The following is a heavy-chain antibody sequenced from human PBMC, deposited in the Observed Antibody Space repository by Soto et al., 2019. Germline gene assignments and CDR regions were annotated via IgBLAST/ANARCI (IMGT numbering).Heavy chain of an antibody. D-gene: IGHD6-13*01. V-gene: IGHV1-69*06. Sequence: SVKVSCKASGGTFSSYAISWVRQAPGQGLEWMGGIIPIFGTANYAQKFQGRVTITADKSTSTAYMELSSLRSEDTAVYYCARVGYRSPWEAFDYWGQGNQVTV. CDR1: GGTFSSYA. CDR2: IIPIFGTA. CDR3: ARVGYRSPWEAFDY. J-gene: IGHJ4*02.